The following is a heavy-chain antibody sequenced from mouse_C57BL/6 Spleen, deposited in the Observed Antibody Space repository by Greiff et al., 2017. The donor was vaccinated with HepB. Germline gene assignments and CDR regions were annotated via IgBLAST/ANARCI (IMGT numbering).Heavy chain of an antibody. J-gene: IGHJ2*01. CDR3: ARVHYGNPPLGY. Sequence: EVQLVESGGGLVKPGGSLKLSCAASGFTFSDYGMHWVRQAPEKGLEWVAYISSGSSTIYYADTVKGRFTISRDNAKNTLFLQMTSLRSEDTAMYYCARVHYGNPPLGYWGQGTTLTVSS. CDR2: ISSGSSTI. CDR1: GFTFSDYG. D-gene: IGHD2-1*01. V-gene: IGHV5-17*01.